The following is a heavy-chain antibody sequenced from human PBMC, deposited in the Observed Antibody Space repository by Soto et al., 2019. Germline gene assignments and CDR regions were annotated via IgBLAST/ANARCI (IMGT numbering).Heavy chain of an antibody. CDR1: GYTFTSYY. Sequence: GASVKVSCKASGYTFTSYYMHWVRQAPGQGLEWMGIINPSGGSTSYAQKFQGRVTMTRDTSTSTVYMELSSLRSEDTAVYYCARVRVYDSSGSSLLGSDMDVWGQGTTVSVSS. D-gene: IGHD3-22*01. J-gene: IGHJ6*01. V-gene: IGHV1-46*01. CDR3: ARVRVYDSSGSSLLGSDMDV. CDR2: INPSGGST.